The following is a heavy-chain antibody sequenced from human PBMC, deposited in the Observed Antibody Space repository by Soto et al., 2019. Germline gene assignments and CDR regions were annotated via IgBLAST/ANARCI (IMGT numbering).Heavy chain of an antibody. Sequence: ASVKVSCKASGYTLTGYYMHWVRQAPGQGLEWMRWINPNSGGTNYAQKFQGWVTMTRDTSISTAYMELSRLRSDDTAVYYWARSSYGDGAAFDIWGQGKMVTVSS. CDR1: GYTLTGYY. CDR3: ARSSYGDGAAFDI. D-gene: IGHD3-16*01. V-gene: IGHV1-2*04. J-gene: IGHJ3*02. CDR2: INPNSGGT.